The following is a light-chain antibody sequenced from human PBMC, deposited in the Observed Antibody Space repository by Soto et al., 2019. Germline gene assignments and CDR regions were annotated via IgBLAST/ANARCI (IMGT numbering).Light chain of an antibody. CDR1: SSNIGAPYD. V-gene: IGLV1-40*01. Sequence: QAVVTQPPSVSGAPGQRVTISCTGSSSNIGAPYDVHWYQQLPGTAPKLLIYGSSNRPSGVPDRFSGFKSGTSASLAITGLQAEDEADYYCQSYDSLSASTVFGTGTKLTVL. CDR3: QSYDSLSASTV. J-gene: IGLJ1*01. CDR2: GSS.